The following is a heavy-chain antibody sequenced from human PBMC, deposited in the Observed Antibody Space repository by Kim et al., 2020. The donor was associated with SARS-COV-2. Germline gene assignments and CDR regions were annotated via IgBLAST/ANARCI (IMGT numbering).Heavy chain of an antibody. Sequence: GGSLRLSCAASGFTFSSYGMHWVRQAPGKGLEWVAVISYDGSNKYYADSVKGRFTISRDNSKNTLYLQMNSLRAEDTAVYYCAKESGSGSYYGWTYYYYGRDVGGRGTTVTVSS. CDR2: ISYDGSNK. CDR3: AKESGSGSYYGWTYYYYGRDV. CDR1: GFTFSSYG. V-gene: IGHV3-30*18. D-gene: IGHD3-10*01. J-gene: IGHJ6*02.